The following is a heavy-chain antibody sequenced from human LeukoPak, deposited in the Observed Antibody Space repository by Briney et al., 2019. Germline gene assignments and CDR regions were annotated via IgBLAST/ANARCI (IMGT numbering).Heavy chain of an antibody. V-gene: IGHV3-43D*04. D-gene: IGHD2-2*01. CDR2: ISWDGGST. CDR3: AKDSGDCSSTSCYCDY. CDR1: GFTFDDYA. Sequence: GGSLRLSCAASGFTFDDYAMHWVRQAPGKGLEWVSLISWDGGSTYYADSVKGGFTISRDNSKNSLYLQMTSLRAEDTALYYCAKDSGDCSSTSCYCDYWGQGTLVTVSS. J-gene: IGHJ4*02.